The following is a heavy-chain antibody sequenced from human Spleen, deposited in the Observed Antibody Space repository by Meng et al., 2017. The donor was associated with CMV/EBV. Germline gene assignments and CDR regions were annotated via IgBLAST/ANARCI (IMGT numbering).Heavy chain of an antibody. CDR2: ISSSGSTI. J-gene: IGHJ6*02. D-gene: IGHD2-2*01. CDR3: ASLGEDIVVVPAAIRSYGMDV. V-gene: IGHV3-11*04. Sequence: GGSLRLSCAASGFTFSDYYMSWIRQAPGKGLEWVSYISSSGSTIYYADSVKGRFTISRDNAKNSLYLQMNSLRAEDTAVYYCASLGEDIVVVPAAIRSYGMDVWGQGTTVTVSS. CDR1: GFTFSDYY.